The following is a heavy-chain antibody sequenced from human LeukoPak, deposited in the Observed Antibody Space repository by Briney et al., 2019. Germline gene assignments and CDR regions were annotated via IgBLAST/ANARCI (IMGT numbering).Heavy chain of an antibody. CDR2: IYPGDSDT. V-gene: IGHV5-51*01. CDR3: ARSGYCSGGSCQPGGFYYYGMDV. Sequence: AEPLKISCKGSGYSFTSYWIGWVRQMAAKGLEWMGIIYPGDSDTRYSPSFQGQVTISADKSISTAYLQWSSLKASDTAMYYCARSGYCSGGSCQPGGFYYYGMDVWGQGTTVTVSS. D-gene: IGHD2-15*01. CDR1: GYSFTSYW. J-gene: IGHJ6*02.